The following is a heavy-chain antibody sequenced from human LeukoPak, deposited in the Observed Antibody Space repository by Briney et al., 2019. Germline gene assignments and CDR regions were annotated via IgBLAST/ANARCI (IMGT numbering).Heavy chain of an antibody. V-gene: IGHV3-23*01. CDR3: AKRDTAMVTKKNYYYYMDV. CDR2: ISGSGGST. Sequence: GGSLRLSCAASGFTFSSYAMSWVRQAPGKGLEWVSAISGSGGSTYYADSVKGRFTISRDNSKNTLYLQMNSLRAEDTAVYYCAKRDTAMVTKKNYYYYMDVWGKGTTVTVSS. J-gene: IGHJ6*03. D-gene: IGHD5-18*01. CDR1: GFTFSSYA.